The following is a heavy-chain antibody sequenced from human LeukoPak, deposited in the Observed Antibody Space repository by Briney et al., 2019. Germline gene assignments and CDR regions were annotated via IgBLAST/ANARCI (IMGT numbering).Heavy chain of an antibody. V-gene: IGHV3-30*18. CDR2: ISYDGSNK. CDR3: AKGQQLIRS. Sequence: GRSLRLSCAASGFTFSSYGMHWVRQAPGKGLEWVAVISYDGSNKYYADSVKGRFTISRDNSKNTLYLQMNSLRAEDTAVYYRAKGQQLIRSWGQGTLVTVSS. J-gene: IGHJ5*02. D-gene: IGHD6-13*01. CDR1: GFTFSSYG.